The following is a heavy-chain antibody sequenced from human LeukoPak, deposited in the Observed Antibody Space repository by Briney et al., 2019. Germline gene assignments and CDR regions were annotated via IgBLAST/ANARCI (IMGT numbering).Heavy chain of an antibody. J-gene: IGHJ6*03. CDR2: INRSGST. V-gene: IGHV4-34*01. D-gene: IGHD1-1*01. CDR1: SCSFSRYY. Sequence: KASETLTLTCAVYSCSFSRYYWSWLRQPPGKGLEGVGDINRSGSTNYNPSLERRVTISVSKTKNHFSLMLGSVTAADAAVFFCARHKDDSCSYWDVWAKGPRV. CDR3: ARHKDDSCSYWDV.